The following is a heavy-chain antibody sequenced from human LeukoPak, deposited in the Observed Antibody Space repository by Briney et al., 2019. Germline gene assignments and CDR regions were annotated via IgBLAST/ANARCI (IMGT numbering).Heavy chain of an antibody. D-gene: IGHD3-10*01. CDR2: MNPNSGNT. Sequence: ASVKVSCKASGYTFTSYDINWVRQATGQGLEWMGWMNPNSGNTGYAQKFQGRVTFTRNTSISTAYMELSSLRSEDTAVYYCARPSYYYGSGSFDYWGQGTLVTVSS. J-gene: IGHJ4*02. V-gene: IGHV1-8*03. CDR1: GYTFTSYD. CDR3: ARPSYYYGSGSFDY.